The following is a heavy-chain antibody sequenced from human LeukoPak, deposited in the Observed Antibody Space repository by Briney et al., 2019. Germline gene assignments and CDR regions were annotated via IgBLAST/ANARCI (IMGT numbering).Heavy chain of an antibody. CDR1: GGTFSSYA. CDR2: IIPILGIA. D-gene: IGHD3-22*01. CDR3: ATVLGDYYDSSGYNN. Sequence: ASVKVSCKASGGTFSSYAISWVRQAPGQGLEWMGRIIPILGIANYAQKFQGRVTITADKSTSTAYMELSSLRSEDTAVYYCATVLGDYYDSSGYNNWGQGTLVTVSS. V-gene: IGHV1-69*04. J-gene: IGHJ4*02.